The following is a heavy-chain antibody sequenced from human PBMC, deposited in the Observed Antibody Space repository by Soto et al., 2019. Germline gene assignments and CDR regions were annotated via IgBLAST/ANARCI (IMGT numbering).Heavy chain of an antibody. CDR1: GFTFSSYG. J-gene: IGHJ6*02. V-gene: IGHV3-30*03. Sequence: QVQLVESGGGVVQPGRSLRLSCAASGFTFSSYGMHWVRQAPGKGLEWVAVISYDGSNKYYADSVKGRFTIPRDNSKNTLYLLMNSLRAEDTAVYYCTRTVVVPANYYYYGMDVWGQGTTVTVSS. D-gene: IGHD2-2*01. CDR2: ISYDGSNK. CDR3: TRTVVVPANYYYYGMDV.